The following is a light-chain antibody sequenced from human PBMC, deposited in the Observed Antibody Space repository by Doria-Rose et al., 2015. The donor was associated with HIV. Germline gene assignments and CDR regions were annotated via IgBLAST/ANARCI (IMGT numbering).Light chain of an antibody. CDR2: WAS. CDR1: QSVLHTSNKKNF. CDR3: QQYFGFPRT. J-gene: IGKJ1*01. Sequence: EIVMTQSPDSLTLSRGERAAINCTSSQSVLHTSNKKNFLAWYQQKLGQPPKLLIYWASTRESGVPDRFSGSGSGTDFTLTISNLQAEDVAVYYCQQYFGFPRTFGQGTKAEI. V-gene: IGKV4-1*01.